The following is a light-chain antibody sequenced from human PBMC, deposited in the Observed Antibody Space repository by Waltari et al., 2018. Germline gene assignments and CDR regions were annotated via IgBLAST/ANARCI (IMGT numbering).Light chain of an antibody. CDR3: SSYTSSNTPVI. CDR2: DVT. CDR1: SSDVGGYNY. Sequence: QSALTQPASVSGSPGQSITISCTGSSSDVGGYNYVSWYQQHSGKAPKLLIYDVTNRPSGISHRFSGSKSDNTASLTISGLQAEDEADYYCSSYTSSNTPVIFGGGTKLTVL. J-gene: IGLJ2*01. V-gene: IGLV2-14*03.